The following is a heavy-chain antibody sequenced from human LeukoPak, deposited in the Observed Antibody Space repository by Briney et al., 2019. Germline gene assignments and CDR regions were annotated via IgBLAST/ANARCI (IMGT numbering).Heavy chain of an antibody. Sequence: GGSLRLSCAASGFTFSSSAMTWVRQGPGKGLEWVSTITGSDSSTYYADSVKGRFTISRDFPKNTVHLQMNSLRVEDTAIYYCAKGPQLFSGYHPDYWSQGTLVTVSS. CDR1: GFTFSSSA. D-gene: IGHD3-22*01. V-gene: IGHV3-23*01. CDR2: ITGSDSST. CDR3: AKGPQLFSGYHPDY. J-gene: IGHJ4*02.